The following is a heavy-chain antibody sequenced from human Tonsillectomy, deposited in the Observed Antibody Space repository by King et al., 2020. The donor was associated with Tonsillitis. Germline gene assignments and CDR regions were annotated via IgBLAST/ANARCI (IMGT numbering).Heavy chain of an antibody. Sequence: MHLVRQAPGQGLEWMGIINPSGGGKSYARKFQGRVTMTRDMSTSKVYQEISSQSSEDTAVYYCSRLSTVAADAVDYWGQGTLVSVSS. CDR3: SRLSTVAADAVDY. D-gene: IGHD6-19*01. V-gene: IGHV1-46*01. CDR2: INPSGGGK. J-gene: IGHJ4*02.